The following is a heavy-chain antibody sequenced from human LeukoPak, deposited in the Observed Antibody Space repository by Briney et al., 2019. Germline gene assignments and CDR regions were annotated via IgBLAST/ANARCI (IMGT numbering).Heavy chain of an antibody. CDR1: GGSFSGYY. D-gene: IGHD2-2*01. J-gene: IGHJ4*02. CDR2: IFHSGST. Sequence: PSETLSLTCAVYGGSFSGYYWSWIRQPPGKGLEWIGEIFHSGSTNYNPSLKSRVTMSVDKSKNRFSLNLTSVTAADTAVYFCARAPRAYCSTTGSCFQDYWGQGTLVTVSP. V-gene: IGHV4-34*12. CDR3: ARAPRAYCSTTGSCFQDY.